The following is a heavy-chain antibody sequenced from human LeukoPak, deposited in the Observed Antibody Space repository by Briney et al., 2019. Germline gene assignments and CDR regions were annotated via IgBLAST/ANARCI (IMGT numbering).Heavy chain of an antibody. Sequence: GGSLRLSCAASGFTFSSYAMSWVRQAPGKGLEGVSAISGSGGSTYYADSVKGRFTISRDNSKNTLYLQMNSLRAEDTAVYYCAKFIAAAGPGGTDFDYWGQGTLVTVSS. CDR1: GFTFSSYA. V-gene: IGHV3-23*01. CDR2: ISGSGGST. D-gene: IGHD6-13*01. CDR3: AKFIAAAGPGGTDFDY. J-gene: IGHJ4*02.